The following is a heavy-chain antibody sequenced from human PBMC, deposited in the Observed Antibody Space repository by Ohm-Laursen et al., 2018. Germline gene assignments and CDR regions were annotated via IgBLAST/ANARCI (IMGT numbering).Heavy chain of an antibody. CDR1: GFTFSSYS. D-gene: IGHD3-22*01. V-gene: IGHV3-21*01. J-gene: IGHJ6*02. CDR3: AREFPDSSGYAPAPSGMDA. CDR2: ISSSSSYI. Sequence: SLRLSCTASGFTFSSYSMNWVRQAPGKGLEWVSSISSSSSYIYYADSVKGRFTISRDNAKNSLYLQMNSLRAEDTAVYYCAREFPDSSGYAPAPSGMDAWGQGTTVTVSS.